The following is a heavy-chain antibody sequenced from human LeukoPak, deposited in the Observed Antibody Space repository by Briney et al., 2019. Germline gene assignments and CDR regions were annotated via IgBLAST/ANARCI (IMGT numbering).Heavy chain of an antibody. CDR1: GGSISSYC. CDR2: INHSGST. D-gene: IGHD6-13*01. CDR3: ARVAIITAAGNTFDI. V-gene: IGHV4-34*01. J-gene: IGHJ3*02. Sequence: SETLSLTGTVSGGSISSYCWSWIRQPPGKGLDLIGEINHSGSTNYNPSLESRVTISVDKSKNPFSLKLSPVTAADTAVYYCARVAIITAAGNTFDIWGQGTMVTVSS.